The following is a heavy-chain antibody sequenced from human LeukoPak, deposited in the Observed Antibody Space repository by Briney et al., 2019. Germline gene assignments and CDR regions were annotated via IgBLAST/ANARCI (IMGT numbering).Heavy chain of an antibody. Sequence: GGSLRLSCAASGFTFSSYAMSWVRQAPGKGLEWVSAISGSGGSTYYADSVKGRFTISRDNSKNTLYLQMNSLRAEDTAVYYCAKGKRYYGSGSPEAYFDYWGQGTLVTVSS. J-gene: IGHJ4*02. CDR3: AKGKRYYGSGSPEAYFDY. CDR1: GFTFSSYA. D-gene: IGHD3-10*01. CDR2: ISGSGGST. V-gene: IGHV3-23*01.